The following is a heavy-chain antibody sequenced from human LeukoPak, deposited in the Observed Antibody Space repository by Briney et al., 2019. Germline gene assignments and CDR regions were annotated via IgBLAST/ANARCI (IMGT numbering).Heavy chain of an antibody. J-gene: IGHJ4*02. CDR3: ARGLLHWNYYDSSGSADISC. CDR2: INPNSGGT. Sequence: ASVKVSCKASGYTFTGYYMHWVRQAPGQGLELMGRINPNSGGTNYAQKFQGRVTMTRDTSISTAYMELSRLRSDDTAAYYCARGLLHWNYYDSSGSADISCWGQGTLVTVSS. V-gene: IGHV1-2*06. D-gene: IGHD3-22*01. CDR1: GYTFTGYY.